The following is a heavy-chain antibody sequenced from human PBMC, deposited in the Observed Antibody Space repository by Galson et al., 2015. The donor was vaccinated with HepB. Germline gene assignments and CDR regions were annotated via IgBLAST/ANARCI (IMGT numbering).Heavy chain of an antibody. CDR3: ARGRAVDSAMAATTIYDY. CDR1: GYTFTGYY. CDR2: INPDGADT. V-gene: IGHV1-2*02. D-gene: IGHD5-18*01. J-gene: IGHJ4*02. Sequence: SVKVSCKAYGYTFTGYYMHWVRQAPGQGLEWMGWINPDGADTRYEQKFQGRVTMTRDTSISTAFMEVRFDDTAVYYCARGRAVDSAMAATTIYDYWGQGTLVTVSS.